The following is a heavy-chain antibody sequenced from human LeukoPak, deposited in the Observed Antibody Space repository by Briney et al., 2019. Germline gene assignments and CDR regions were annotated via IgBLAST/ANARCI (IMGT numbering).Heavy chain of an antibody. CDR3: ARNVRYYDSSARLDI. D-gene: IGHD3-22*01. CDR1: GFTFTDYY. V-gene: IGHV3-11*01. CDR2: ISSSGSIK. J-gene: IGHJ3*02. Sequence: GGSLRLSCAAPGFTFTDYYMSWIRQAPGKGLESVSSISSSGSIKNYADSVKGRFTISRDNAKNSLFLQMNSLRAEDTAVYYCARNVRYYDSSARLDIWGQGTMVTVSS.